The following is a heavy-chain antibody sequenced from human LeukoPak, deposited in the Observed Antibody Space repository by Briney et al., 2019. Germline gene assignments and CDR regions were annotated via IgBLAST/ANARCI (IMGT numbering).Heavy chain of an antibody. Sequence: PSETLSLTCAVYGGSFSGYYWSWIRQPPGKGLEWIGETNHSGSTNYNPSLKSRVTISVDTSKNQFSLKLSSVTAADTAVYYCARGVVECGGDCSTAADGGDYWGQGTLVTVSS. D-gene: IGHD2-21*02. CDR2: TNHSGST. J-gene: IGHJ4*02. CDR3: ARGVVECGGDCSTAADGGDY. CDR1: GGSFSGYY. V-gene: IGHV4-34*01.